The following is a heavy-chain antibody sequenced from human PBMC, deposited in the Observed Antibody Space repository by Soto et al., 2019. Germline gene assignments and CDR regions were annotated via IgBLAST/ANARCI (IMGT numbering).Heavy chain of an antibody. V-gene: IGHV4-30-2*01. CDR3: ARKSRNAFDI. CDR1: GDYITTGAYS. CDR2: IYPSGTT. J-gene: IGHJ3*02. Sequence: PSETLSLTCAVAGDYITTGAYSWSWIRQPPGKGLEWIGYIYPSGTTYYNSSLKSRVTISVDRAKNQFSLNLRSATAADTAVYYCARKSRNAFDIWGQGTMVTVS.